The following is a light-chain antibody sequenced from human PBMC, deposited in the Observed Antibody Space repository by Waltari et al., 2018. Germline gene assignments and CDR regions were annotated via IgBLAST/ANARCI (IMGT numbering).Light chain of an antibody. J-gene: IGKJ2*01. CDR1: QSVSSS. CDR2: GAS. V-gene: IGKV3-20*01. CDR3: LQYVSSPHT. Sequence: EIVLTQSPDTLSLSPGERATLSCRASQSVSSSLAWYQQKPGQAPRRLFYGASNRATGIPDRFSGSGSGTDFTLTISRLEPEDFVVYYCLQYVSSPHTFGQWTKLEIK.